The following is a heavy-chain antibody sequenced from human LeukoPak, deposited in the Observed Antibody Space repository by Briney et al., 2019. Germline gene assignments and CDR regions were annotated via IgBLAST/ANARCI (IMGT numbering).Heavy chain of an antibody. Sequence: GGSLRLSCATSGFTVSSNWMHWVRQAPGKGLEWVSAISGSGGSTYYADSVKGRFTISRDNSKNTLYLQMNSLRAEDTAVYYCAKYEKVTPFDYWGQGTLVTVSS. CDR1: GFTVSSNW. D-gene: IGHD4-23*01. CDR3: AKYEKVTPFDY. J-gene: IGHJ4*02. CDR2: ISGSGGST. V-gene: IGHV3-23*01.